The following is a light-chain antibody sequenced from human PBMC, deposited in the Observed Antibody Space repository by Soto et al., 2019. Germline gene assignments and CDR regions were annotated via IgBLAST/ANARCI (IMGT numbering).Light chain of an antibody. Sequence: EIVLTQSPGSLSLSPGERATLSYRASQSVINNYLAWYQQKPGQAPRLLIYGTSSRATGIPDRFSGSGSGTDFTLTISRLEPEDFAVYYCQQYGSSPGLFTFGPGTKVEIK. V-gene: IGKV3-20*01. CDR1: QSVINNY. CDR3: QQYGSSPGLFT. J-gene: IGKJ3*01. CDR2: GTS.